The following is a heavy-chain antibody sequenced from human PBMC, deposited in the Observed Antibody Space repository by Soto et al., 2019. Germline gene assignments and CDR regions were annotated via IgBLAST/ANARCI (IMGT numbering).Heavy chain of an antibody. Sequence: GESLKISCKGSGYSFTTNWIGWVRQMPGKGLEWMGVIYPGDSDTRYSPSFQGQVAISADKSINTAYLQWSSLKASDTAMYYCARHSGVAEDGTDWGQGTLVTVS. CDR1: GYSFTTNW. J-gene: IGHJ1*01. D-gene: IGHD6-13*01. V-gene: IGHV5-51*01. CDR2: IYPGDSDT. CDR3: ARHSGVAEDGTD.